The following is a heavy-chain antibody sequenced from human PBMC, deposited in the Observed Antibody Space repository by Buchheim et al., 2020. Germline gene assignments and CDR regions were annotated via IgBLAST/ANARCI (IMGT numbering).Heavy chain of an antibody. J-gene: IGHJ6*02. V-gene: IGHV3-7*01. D-gene: IGHD6-13*01. Sequence: EVQLVESGGGLVQPGGSLRLSCAASGFTFSSYWMSWVRQAPGKGLEWVANIKQDGSEKYYVDSVKGRFTISRDNAKNSLYLQMNSLRAEDTAVYYGARVLGSSWYYYYYGMDVWGQGTT. CDR3: ARVLGSSWYYYYYGMDV. CDR2: IKQDGSEK. CDR1: GFTFSSYW.